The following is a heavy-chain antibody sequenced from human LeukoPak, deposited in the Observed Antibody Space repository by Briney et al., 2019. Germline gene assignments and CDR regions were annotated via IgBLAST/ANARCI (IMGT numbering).Heavy chain of an antibody. J-gene: IGHJ6*02. V-gene: IGHV1-18*01. CDR1: GYTFTSYG. D-gene: IGHD1-26*01. CDR2: ISAYNGNT. CDR3: ARGPNLNSGSYYTVYYYYGMDV. Sequence: ASVKVSCKSSGYTFTSYGIIWVRQAPGQGLEWMGWISAYNGNTNYAQKLQGRVTMTTDTSTSTAYMELRSLRSDDTAVYYCARGPNLNSGSYYTVYYYYGMDVWGQGTTVTVSS.